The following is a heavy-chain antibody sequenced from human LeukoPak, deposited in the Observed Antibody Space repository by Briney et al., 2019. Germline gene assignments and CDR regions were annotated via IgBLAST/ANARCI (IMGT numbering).Heavy chain of an antibody. D-gene: IGHD3-22*01. CDR2: IYHSGST. CDR1: GGSISSYY. V-gene: IGHV4-59*08. Sequence: SETLSLTCTVSGGSISSYYWSWIRQPPGKGLEWIGSIYHSGSTYYNSSLKSRVTISLDTSRTRLSLKLSSLTAADTAVYYCARHIRSGDSIGYYWAFDIWGPGTMVTVSS. J-gene: IGHJ3*02. CDR3: ARHIRSGDSIGYYWAFDI.